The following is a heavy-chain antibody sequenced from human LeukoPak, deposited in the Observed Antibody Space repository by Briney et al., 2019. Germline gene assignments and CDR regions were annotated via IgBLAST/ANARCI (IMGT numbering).Heavy chain of an antibody. CDR1: GXSISSTNW. D-gene: IGHD1-26*01. V-gene: IGHV4-4*02. Sequence: TSETLSLTCGVSGXSISSTNWWSWVRPPPGQGLEWIGEISLSGVTNYNPSLKSRVTMSLDRSKNHLSLTLTSVTAADTAVYYCSRESGAFSPFGYWGQGTLVTVSS. J-gene: IGHJ4*02. CDR2: ISLSGVT. CDR3: SRESGAFSPFGY.